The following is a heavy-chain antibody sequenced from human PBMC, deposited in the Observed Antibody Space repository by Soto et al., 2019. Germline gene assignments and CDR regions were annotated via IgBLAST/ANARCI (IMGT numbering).Heavy chain of an antibody. D-gene: IGHD3-10*01. V-gene: IGHV1-3*01. CDR2: INAGNGNT. CDR3: ARQFRFGVEQPESLYSYGMSV. Sequence: VSVKVSCKASGYTFTSYAMHWVRQAPGQRLEWMGWINAGNGNTKYSQKFQGRVTITRDTSASTAYMELSSLRSEDTAVYYCARQFRFGVEQPESLYSYGMSVRVQGAT. CDR1: GYTFTSYA. J-gene: IGHJ6*01.